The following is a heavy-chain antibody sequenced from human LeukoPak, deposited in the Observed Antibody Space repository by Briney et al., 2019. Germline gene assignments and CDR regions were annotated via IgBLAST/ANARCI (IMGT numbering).Heavy chain of an antibody. D-gene: IGHD3-22*01. V-gene: IGHV3-21*01. Sequence: PGGSLRLSCAASGSTFSSYSMNWVRQAPGKGLEWVSSISSSSSYIYYADSVKGRFTISRDNAKNSLYLQMNSLRAEDTAVYYCARGPTMIVVASDAFDIWGQGTMVTVSS. CDR3: ARGPTMIVVASDAFDI. CDR1: GSTFSSYS. J-gene: IGHJ3*02. CDR2: ISSSSSYI.